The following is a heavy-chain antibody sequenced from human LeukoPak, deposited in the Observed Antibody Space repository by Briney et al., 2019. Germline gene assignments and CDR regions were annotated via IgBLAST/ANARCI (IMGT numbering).Heavy chain of an antibody. CDR3: ARDGTPFDT. V-gene: IGHV3-7*01. CDR2: INQGGSEK. J-gene: IGHJ3*02. Sequence: GGSLRLSCAASGFTFSSYWMSWVRQAPGKGLEWVADINQGGSEKYYVDSVKGRFTISRDNAKRSLYLQMNSLRAEDTAVYYCARDGTPFDTWGQGTMVTVSS. D-gene: IGHD1-26*01. CDR1: GFTFSSYW.